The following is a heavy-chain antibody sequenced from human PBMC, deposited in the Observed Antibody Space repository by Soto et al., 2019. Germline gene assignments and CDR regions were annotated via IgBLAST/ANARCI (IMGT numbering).Heavy chain of an antibody. V-gene: IGHV4-30-2*03. D-gene: IGHD4-17*01. CDR3: ASRVSLYDYDYAAFDI. CDR2: IYYSGST. CDR1: GGSISSGGYS. Sequence: PSETLSLTCAVSGGSISSGGYSWSWIRQPPGKGLEWIGSIYYSGSTYYNPSLKSRVTISVDTSKNQFSLKLSSVTAADTAVYYCASRVSLYDYDYAAFDIRAQRTTVPVSS. J-gene: IGHJ3*02.